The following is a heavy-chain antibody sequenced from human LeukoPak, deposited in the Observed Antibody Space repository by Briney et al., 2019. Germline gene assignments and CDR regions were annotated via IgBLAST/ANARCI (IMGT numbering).Heavy chain of an antibody. CDR1: GYTFTGYY. CDR2: INPNSGGT. V-gene: IGHV1-2*02. J-gene: IGHJ4*02. Sequence: AASVNVSCKASGYTFTGYYMHWVRQAPGQGLEWMGWINPNSGGTNYAQKFQGRVTMTRDTSISTAYMELSRLRSDDTAVYYCARDDARYDFWSGYQSSYWGQGTLVTVSS. CDR3: ARDDARYDFWSGYQSSY. D-gene: IGHD3-3*01.